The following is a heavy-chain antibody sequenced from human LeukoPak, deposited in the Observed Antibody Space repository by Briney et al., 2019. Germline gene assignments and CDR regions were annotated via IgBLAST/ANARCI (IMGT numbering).Heavy chain of an antibody. J-gene: IGHJ3*02. V-gene: IGHV3-30*02. CDR1: GFTFSTYG. Sequence: PGGSLRLSCAASGFTFSTYGMHWVRQAPGKGLEWVAFIRHDGTNKNYVDSVKGRFTIPRDNSKNTLYLQMNSLGAEDTAVYYCAKESGDHFEAFDIWGQGTMVTVSS. D-gene: IGHD1-26*01. CDR2: IRHDGTNK. CDR3: AKESGDHFEAFDI.